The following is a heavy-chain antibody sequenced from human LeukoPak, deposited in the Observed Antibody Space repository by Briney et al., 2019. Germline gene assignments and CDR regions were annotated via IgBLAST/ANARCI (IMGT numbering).Heavy chain of an antibody. CDR1: GFTFSTSW. CDR3: AGATIGY. V-gene: IGHV3-74*01. CDR2: INGDGSSA. J-gene: IGHJ4*02. Sequence: GGSLRLSCAASGFTFSTSWMHWVRQAPGKGLVWVSRINGDGSSASYADSVKGRFTISRDNAKNTMYLQMNSLRAEDTAVYYCAGATIGYWGQGTLVTVSS. D-gene: IGHD1-26*01.